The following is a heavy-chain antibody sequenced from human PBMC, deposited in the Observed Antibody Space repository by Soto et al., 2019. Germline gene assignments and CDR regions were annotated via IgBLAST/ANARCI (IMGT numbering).Heavy chain of an antibody. V-gene: IGHV3-23*01. J-gene: IGHJ6*02. Sequence: GGSLRLSCAASGFTFSSYAMSWVRQAPGKGLEWVSAISGSGGSTYYADSVKGRFTISRDNSKNTLYLQMNSLRAEDTAVYYCAKDLPYYYGSGSLRYYYYGMDVWGQGTTVTVS. CDR2: ISGSGGST. CDR1: GFTFSSYA. CDR3: AKDLPYYYGSGSLRYYYYGMDV. D-gene: IGHD3-10*01.